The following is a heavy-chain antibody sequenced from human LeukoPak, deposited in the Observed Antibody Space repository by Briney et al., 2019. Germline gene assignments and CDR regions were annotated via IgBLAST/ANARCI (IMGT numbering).Heavy chain of an antibody. J-gene: IGHJ6*03. V-gene: IGHV3-23*01. D-gene: IGHD1-26*01. CDR3: AKLQIREGYYYYMDV. CDR2: ISGSGGST. Sequence: PGGSLRLSCAASGFTFSSYAMSWVRQAPGKGLEWVSAISGSGGSTYYADSVKGRLTISRDNSKNTLYLQMNSLRAEDTAVYYCAKLQIREGYYYYMDVWGKGTTVTVSS. CDR1: GFTFSSYA.